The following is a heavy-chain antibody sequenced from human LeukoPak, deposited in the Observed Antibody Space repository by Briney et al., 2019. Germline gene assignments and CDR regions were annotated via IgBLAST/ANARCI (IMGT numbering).Heavy chain of an antibody. D-gene: IGHD7-27*01. CDR3: ARRPGYFDY. CDR1: GGSISSSSYY. Sequence: PSETLSLTCTVSGGSISSSSYYWSWIRQPPGKGLEWIGEINHSGSTNYNPSLKSRVTISVDTSKNQFSLKLSSVTAADTAVYYCARRPGYFDYWGQGTLVTVSS. CDR2: INHSGST. J-gene: IGHJ4*02. V-gene: IGHV4-39*07.